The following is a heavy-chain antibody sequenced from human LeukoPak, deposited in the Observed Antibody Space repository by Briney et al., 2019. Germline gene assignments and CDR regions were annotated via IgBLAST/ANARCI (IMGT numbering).Heavy chain of an antibody. D-gene: IGHD6-19*01. CDR3: ARGGSGWANWFDP. V-gene: IGHV3-7*01. J-gene: IGHJ5*02. CDR2: IKQDGSEK. Sequence: GGSLRLSCAASGFTLSSYWMSWVRQAPGKGLEWVANIKQDGSEKYYVDSVKGRFTISRDNAKNSLYLQMNSLRAEDTAAYYCARGGSGWANWFDPWGQGTLVTVSS. CDR1: GFTLSSYW.